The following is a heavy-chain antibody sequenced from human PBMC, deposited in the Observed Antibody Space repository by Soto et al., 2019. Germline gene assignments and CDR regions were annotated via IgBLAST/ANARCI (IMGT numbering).Heavy chain of an antibody. CDR2: IYSGGST. J-gene: IGHJ3*01. V-gene: IGHV3-53*01. CDR3: ASGDYIWGSYRFIF. Sequence: PGGSLRLSCAASGFTVSSNYMSWVRQAPGKGLEWVSVIYSGGSTYYADSVKGRFTISRDNSKNTLYLQMNSLRAEDTAVYYCASGDYIWGSYRFIFWGQGTMVTVSS. D-gene: IGHD3-16*02. CDR1: GFTVSSNY.